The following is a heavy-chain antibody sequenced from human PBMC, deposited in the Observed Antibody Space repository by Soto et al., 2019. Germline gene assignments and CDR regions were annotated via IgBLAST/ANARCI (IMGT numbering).Heavy chain of an antibody. J-gene: IGHJ6*02. D-gene: IGHD6-13*01. CDR3: AKDRDGAAAGPTKFYGMDV. Sequence: EVQLLESGGGLVQPGGSLRLSCAASGFTFSSYAMSWVRQAPGKGLEWVSVISGSGDSTYYADSVRGRFTISRDNSKNTLYLQMTILRAEDTAVYYCAKDRDGAAAGPTKFYGMDVWGQGTTVTVSS. V-gene: IGHV3-23*01. CDR2: ISGSGDST. CDR1: GFTFSSYA.